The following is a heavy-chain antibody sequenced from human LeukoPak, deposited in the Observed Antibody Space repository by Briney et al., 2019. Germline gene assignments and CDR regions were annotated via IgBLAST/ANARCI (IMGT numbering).Heavy chain of an antibody. Sequence: SETLSLTCTVSGGSISSYYWSWIRQPPGKGLEWIGYIYYSGSTNYNPSLKSRVTISVDTSKNQFSLKLSSVTAADTAVYYCARGGGGQLWLWVYFDYWGQGTLVTVSS. CDR2: IYYSGST. CDR3: ARGGGGQLWLWVYFDY. J-gene: IGHJ4*02. D-gene: IGHD5-18*01. CDR1: GGSISSYY. V-gene: IGHV4-59*01.